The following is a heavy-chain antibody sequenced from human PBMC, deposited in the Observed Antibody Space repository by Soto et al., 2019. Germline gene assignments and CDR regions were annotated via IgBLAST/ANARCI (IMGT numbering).Heavy chain of an antibody. D-gene: IGHD3-10*01. CDR1: GGSISRYY. CDR3: ARGGSAPGHY. V-gene: IGHV4-59*01. J-gene: IGHJ4*02. Sequence: PSETLSLTCTVSGGSISRYYWSWIRQPPGKGLEWIGYIYYSGSTNYNPSLKSRVTISVDTSKNQFSLKLSSVTAADTAVYYCARGGSAPGHYWGQGTLVTVSS. CDR2: IYYSGST.